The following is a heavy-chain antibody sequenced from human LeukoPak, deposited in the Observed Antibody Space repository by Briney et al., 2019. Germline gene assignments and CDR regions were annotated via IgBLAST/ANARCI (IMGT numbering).Heavy chain of an antibody. D-gene: IGHD4-17*01. CDR1: GGSITSFY. CDR3: ARIDYGDYVLFAFGSVETGPIDY. J-gene: IGHJ4*02. Sequence: SETLSLTCTVSGGSITSFYWSWIRQPAGKGLEWIGRIYSNGNTNYNPSLKSRVTMSVDTSKNQFSLKLSSVTAADTAVYYCARIDYGDYVLFAFGSVETGPIDYWGQGTLVTVSS. CDR2: IYSNGNT. V-gene: IGHV4-4*07.